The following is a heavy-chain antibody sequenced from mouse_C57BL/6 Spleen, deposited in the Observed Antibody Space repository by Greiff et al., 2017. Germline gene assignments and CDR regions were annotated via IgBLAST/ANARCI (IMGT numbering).Heavy chain of an antibody. J-gene: IGHJ1*03. V-gene: IGHV1-15*01. Sequence: QVQLQQSGAELVRPGASVTLSCKASGYTFTDYEMHWVKQTPVHGLEWIGAIDPETGGTAYNQKFKGKAILTADKSSSTAYMELRSLTSEDSAVYYCTRYYDSSTRYFDVWGTGTTVTVSS. CDR2: IDPETGGT. CDR3: TRYYDSSTRYFDV. D-gene: IGHD1-1*01. CDR1: GYTFTDYE.